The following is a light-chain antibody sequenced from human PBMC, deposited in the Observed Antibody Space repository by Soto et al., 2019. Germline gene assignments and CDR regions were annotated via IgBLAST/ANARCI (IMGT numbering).Light chain of an antibody. Sequence: EIVLTQSPGTLSLSPGERATLSCRASQSVSSNLAWYQQKPGQAPRLLIYGASSRATGIPDRVSGSGSGTDFTLTISRLEPEDFAVYYCQQYGSSPTPFGQGTKVDIK. J-gene: IGKJ1*01. V-gene: IGKV3-20*01. CDR3: QQYGSSPTP. CDR1: QSVSSN. CDR2: GAS.